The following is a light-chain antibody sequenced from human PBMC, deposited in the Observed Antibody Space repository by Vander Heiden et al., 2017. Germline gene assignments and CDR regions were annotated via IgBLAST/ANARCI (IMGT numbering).Light chain of an antibody. CDR2: DAS. CDR1: QDISNY. Sequence: DIQTTQSTSALSASVGDRVTITCQASQDISNYLNWYQQKPGKAPKLLIYDASNLETGVPSRFSGSGSGTDFTFTISSLQPEDIATYYCQQYDNLPRTFGEGTKVEIK. V-gene: IGKV1-33*01. CDR3: QQYDNLPRT. J-gene: IGKJ4*01.